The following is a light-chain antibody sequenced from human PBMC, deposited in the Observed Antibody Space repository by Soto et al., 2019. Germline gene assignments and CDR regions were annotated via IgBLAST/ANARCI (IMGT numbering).Light chain of an antibody. V-gene: IGLV1-51*01. CDR1: SSNIGGNS. CDR2: DDD. CDR3: GSWDSRLSAYV. J-gene: IGLJ1*01. Sequence: QSVMTQPPSVSAAPGQRVTISCSGSSSNIGGNSVYWYQQLPGAAPKLLIYDDDKRSSGIPDRFSGSKSGTSATLGITGLQTGDEADYYCGSWDSRLSAYVFGTGTKVTVL.